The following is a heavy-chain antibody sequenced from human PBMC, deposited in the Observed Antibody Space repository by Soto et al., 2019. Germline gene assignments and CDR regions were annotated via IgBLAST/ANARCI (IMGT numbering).Heavy chain of an antibody. Sequence: QLQLQESGPGLVKPSETLSLTCTVSGGSISSSSYYWGWIRQPPGKGLEWIGSIYYSGSTYYNPSLKSRVTISVDTSKNQFSLKLSSVNAADTAVYYCARQRQWLVRGDFDYWGQGTLVTVSS. J-gene: IGHJ4*02. CDR2: IYYSGST. V-gene: IGHV4-39*01. CDR1: GGSISSSSYY. CDR3: ARQRQWLVRGDFDY. D-gene: IGHD6-19*01.